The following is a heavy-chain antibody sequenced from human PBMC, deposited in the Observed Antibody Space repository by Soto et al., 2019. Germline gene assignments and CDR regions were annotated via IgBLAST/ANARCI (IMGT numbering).Heavy chain of an antibody. Sequence: SETLSLTCTVSGGSISSSGSYWGWVRQPPGKGLEWIVSFYYTGGTYSTYYNPSLKSRVTISVDTSKNQFSLKLSSVTAADTAVYYCARQTMIVVPGEFWFDPWGQGTLVTVS. CDR2: FYYTGGT. D-gene: IGHD3-22*01. CDR1: GGSISSSGSY. J-gene: IGHJ5*02. CDR3: ARQTMIVVPGEFWFDP. V-gene: IGHV4-39*01.